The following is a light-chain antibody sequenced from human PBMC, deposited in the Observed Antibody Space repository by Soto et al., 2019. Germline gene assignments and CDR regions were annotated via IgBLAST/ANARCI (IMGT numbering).Light chain of an antibody. CDR3: QSYDSRLSGYF. CDR1: SSNIGAGYD. J-gene: IGLJ1*01. V-gene: IGLV1-40*01. CDR2: GNS. Sequence: QSVLTQPPSVSGAPGQRVTISCTGSSSNIGAGYDVHWYQQLPGTAPKLLIYGNSNRPSGVPDRFSGSKSGPSASLAITGLQAEDEADYYCQSYDSRLSGYFFGTVTKVTVL.